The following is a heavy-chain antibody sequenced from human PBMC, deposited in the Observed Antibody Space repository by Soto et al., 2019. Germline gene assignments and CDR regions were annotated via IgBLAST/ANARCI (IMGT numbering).Heavy chain of an antibody. CDR3: ARVGGFAATTIDD. D-gene: IGHD3-10*01. CDR2: IYYSGST. V-gene: IGHV4-30-4*01. J-gene: IGHJ4*02. CDR1: GGSISSGDYY. Sequence: QVQLQESGPGLVKPSQTLSLTCTVSGGSISSGDYYWSWIRQPPGKGLEWIGYIYYSGSTYYNPSRKSRVTIAVDTSKYQFCLKLSSVTAADTAVYYCARVGGFAATTIDDWGQGTLVTVSS.